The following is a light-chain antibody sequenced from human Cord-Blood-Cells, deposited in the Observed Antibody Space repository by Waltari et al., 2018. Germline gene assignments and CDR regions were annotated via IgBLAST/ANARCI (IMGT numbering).Light chain of an antibody. CDR3: SSYTSSSYV. Sequence: QSSLTQPASVAGYPGQSLTISCTGTSSHGGVFNYASWYHQHPAKAPKPMIYDVSNRPSVVSNRFSGSKSGTTASLTISGLQAEDEADYYCSSYTSSSYVFGTGTKVTVL. V-gene: IGLV2-14*01. J-gene: IGLJ1*01. CDR2: DVS. CDR1: SSHGGVFNY.